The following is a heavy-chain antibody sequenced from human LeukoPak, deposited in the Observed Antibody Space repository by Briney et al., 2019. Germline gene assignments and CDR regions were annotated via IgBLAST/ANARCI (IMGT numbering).Heavy chain of an antibody. J-gene: IGHJ3*02. CDR1: GFTFSNAW. D-gene: IGHD5-18*01. CDR2: IKRKTDGGTT. Sequence: PGGSLRLSCAASGFTFSNAWMSWVRQAPGKGLEWVGGIKRKTDGGTTHYAAPVKGRFTISRDDSKNTLYVQMNSLRTEDTAVYYCITEGYSYGYHAFDIWGQGTMVTVSS. CDR3: ITEGYSYGYHAFDI. V-gene: IGHV3-15*01.